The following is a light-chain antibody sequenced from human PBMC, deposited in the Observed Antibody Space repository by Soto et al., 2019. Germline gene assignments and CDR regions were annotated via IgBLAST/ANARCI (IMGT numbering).Light chain of an antibody. CDR3: PQYGSYRDT. CDR1: QSVSSSY. CDR2: GAS. Sequence: EIVLTQSPGTLSLSPGERATLSCRASQSVSSSYLAWYQQKPGQAPRLLIYGASSRATGIPDRFSGSGSGTDFTLTISRLEPEDFAVYYCPQYGSYRDTFGPGTKVDIK. V-gene: IGKV3-20*01. J-gene: IGKJ3*01.